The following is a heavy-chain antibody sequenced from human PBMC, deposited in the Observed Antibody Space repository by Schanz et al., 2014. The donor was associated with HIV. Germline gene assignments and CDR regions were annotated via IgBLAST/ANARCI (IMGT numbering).Heavy chain of an antibody. Sequence: EVQLVESGGGLVQPGGSLRLSCATSGFTFENYWMSWVRQAPGEGLEWVANIKRDGSDKYYLDSVKGRFTISRDNAKNSLSLQVNSLRADDTAVYYCARDERYCTGSNCYLYYFDYWGQGTLVTVSS. V-gene: IGHV3-7*01. CDR2: IKRDGSDK. CDR3: ARDERYCTGSNCYLYYFDY. CDR1: GFTFENYW. D-gene: IGHD2-8*02. J-gene: IGHJ4*02.